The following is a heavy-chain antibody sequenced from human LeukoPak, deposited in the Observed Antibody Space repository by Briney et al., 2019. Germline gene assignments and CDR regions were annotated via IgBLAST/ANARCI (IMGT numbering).Heavy chain of an antibody. J-gene: IGHJ4*02. V-gene: IGHV1-2*06. CDR3: ASDALGYYDSGGYYRQADY. CDR1: GYTFTGYY. D-gene: IGHD3-22*01. Sequence: ASVKVSCKASGYTFTGYYMHWVRQAPGQGLEWMGRINPNSGGTNYAQKFQGRVTMTRDTSISTAYMELSRLTSDDTAVYYCASDALGYYDSGGYYRQADYWGQGTLVTVSS. CDR2: INPNSGGT.